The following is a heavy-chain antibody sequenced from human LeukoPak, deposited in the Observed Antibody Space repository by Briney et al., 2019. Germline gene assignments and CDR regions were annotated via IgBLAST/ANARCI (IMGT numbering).Heavy chain of an antibody. CDR1: GGSISSYY. D-gene: IGHD3-3*01. CDR2: IYYSGST. V-gene: IGHV4-59*12. J-gene: IGHJ3*02. Sequence: PSETLSLTCTVSGGSISSYYWSWIRQPPGKGLEWIGYIYYSGSTNHNPSLKSRVTISVDTSKNQFSLKLSSVTAADTAVYYCAREGRRITIFGVVPDAFDIWGQGTMVTVSS. CDR3: AREGRRITIFGVVPDAFDI.